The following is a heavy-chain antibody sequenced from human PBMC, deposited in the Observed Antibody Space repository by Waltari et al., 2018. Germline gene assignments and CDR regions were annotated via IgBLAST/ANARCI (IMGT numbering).Heavy chain of an antibody. CDR3: ARSSLMTTVTRVDY. Sequence: QVQLQESGPGLVKPSQTLSLTCTVSGGSISSGSYYWSWIRQPAGKGLEWIGYIYTSGSTNYNPSLKSRVTISVDTSKNQFSLKLSSVTAADTAVYYCARSSLMTTVTRVDYWGQGTLVTVSS. D-gene: IGHD4-17*01. CDR1: GGSISSGSYY. CDR2: IYTSGST. V-gene: IGHV4-61*09. J-gene: IGHJ4*02.